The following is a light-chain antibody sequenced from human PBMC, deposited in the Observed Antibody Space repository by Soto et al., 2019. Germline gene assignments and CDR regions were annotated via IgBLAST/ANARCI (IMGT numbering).Light chain of an antibody. CDR1: QSVSSSY. J-gene: IGKJ2*01. CDR2: GAS. Sequence: EIVLTQSPGTLSLSPGERATLSCRASQSVSSSYLAWYQQKPGQAPRLLIYGASSRATGIPDRCSGAGSGTYFTLTISGLEPEDVAVYYSQQYDSLPLTFGQGTKLEIE. V-gene: IGKV3-20*01. CDR3: QQYDSLPLT.